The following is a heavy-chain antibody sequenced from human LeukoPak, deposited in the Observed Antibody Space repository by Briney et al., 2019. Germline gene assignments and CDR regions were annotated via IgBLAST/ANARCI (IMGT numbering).Heavy chain of an antibody. V-gene: IGHV4-59*01. Sequence: PSETLSLTCTVSGGSMNNYYWSWIRQPPGKGLEWVGYIYSSGHSDYNPSLKNRVTISVDTSKNQFSLKLTSATAADTAVYYCASAQQWLEQNWFDPWGQGTLVTVSS. J-gene: IGHJ5*02. CDR2: IYSSGHS. CDR1: GGSMNNYY. CDR3: ASAQQWLEQNWFDP. D-gene: IGHD6-19*01.